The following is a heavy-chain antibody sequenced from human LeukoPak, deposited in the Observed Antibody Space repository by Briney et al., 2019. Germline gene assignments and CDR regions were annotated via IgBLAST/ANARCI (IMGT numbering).Heavy chain of an antibody. J-gene: IGHJ6*02. CDR1: GGTFSRYA. CDR3: ARGTYYDFWSAFYV. D-gene: IGHD3-3*01. CDR2: MIPIFGTA. Sequence: SVTVSCKASGGTFSRYATSRVRQAPGQGLDWMGGMIPIFGTANYAQKFQGRVTITADESTSTAYMELSSLRSEDTAVYYCARGTYYDFWSAFYVWGQGTTVTVSS. V-gene: IGHV1-69*13.